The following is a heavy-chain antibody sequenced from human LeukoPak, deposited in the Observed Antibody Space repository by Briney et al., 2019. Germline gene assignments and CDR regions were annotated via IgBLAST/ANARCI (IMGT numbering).Heavy chain of an antibody. J-gene: IGHJ3*02. CDR1: GYSINIAYN. CDR3: AGERSTNAFEI. D-gene: IGHD3-3*01. V-gene: IGHV4-38-2*02. Sequence: PSETLSLTCSFSGYSINIAYNWGWIRQPPGKGLDWVDSISHSGSTYYNPSLKSRVTLSLDSSNNRFSLRLSSVTAADTAVYYCAGERSTNAFEIWGQGTVLTVSS. CDR2: ISHSGST.